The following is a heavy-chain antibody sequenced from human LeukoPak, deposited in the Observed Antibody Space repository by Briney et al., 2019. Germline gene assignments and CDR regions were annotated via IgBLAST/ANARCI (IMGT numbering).Heavy chain of an antibody. Sequence: ASVKVSCKASGYTFTSYGISWVRQAPGQGLEWMGWISAYSGNTIYAQNLQGRVTMTTDTSTSTAYMELRSLRSDDTAVYYCARVGSSHYGMDVWGQGTTVTVSS. D-gene: IGHD3-10*01. V-gene: IGHV1-18*01. CDR1: GYTFTSYG. J-gene: IGHJ6*02. CDR3: ARVGSSHYGMDV. CDR2: ISAYSGNT.